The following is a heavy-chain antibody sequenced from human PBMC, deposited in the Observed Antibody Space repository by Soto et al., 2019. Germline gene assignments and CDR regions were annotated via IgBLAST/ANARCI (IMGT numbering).Heavy chain of an antibody. CDR1: GGSISTYY. CDR2: VTYSGGP. Sequence: QVQVQKSGPGLVKPSETLSLTCTVSGGSISTYYWSWIRQPPGKGLEWIGYVTYSGGPTYNPSLKSRVTISVDTSKKFSLNLTSVTAADTTVYYCARDAGYQLTGAFDIWGQGTMVTVSS. V-gene: IGHV4-59*01. D-gene: IGHD2-2*01. CDR3: ARDAGYQLTGAFDI. J-gene: IGHJ3*02.